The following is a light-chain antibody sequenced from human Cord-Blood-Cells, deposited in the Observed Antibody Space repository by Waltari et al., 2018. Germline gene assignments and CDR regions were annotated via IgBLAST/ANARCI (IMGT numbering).Light chain of an antibody. CDR1: QSVSSY. Sequence: EIVLTQAPATVSLSPGESATLSCRASQSVSSYLAWYQQKPGQAPRLLLYDASNRATGIPARFSGSGSGTDFTLTISSLEPEDFAVYYCQQRSNWWTFGQGTKVEIK. V-gene: IGKV3-11*01. CDR3: QQRSNWWT. CDR2: DAS. J-gene: IGKJ1*01.